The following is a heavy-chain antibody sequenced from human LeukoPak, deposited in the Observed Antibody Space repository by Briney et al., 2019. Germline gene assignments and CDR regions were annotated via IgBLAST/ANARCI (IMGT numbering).Heavy chain of an antibody. J-gene: IGHJ3*02. CDR1: GLTFSSYA. Sequence: GGSLRLSCAASGLTFSSYAMSWVRQAPGKGLAWDSGISGSGVTYFADSVKGRFTISRDNSKNTLYLQMNSLGADDTAVYYCAKLANWGPFDAFDIWGQGTMVTVSS. CDR2: ISGSGVT. D-gene: IGHD7-27*01. CDR3: AKLANWGPFDAFDI. V-gene: IGHV3-23*01.